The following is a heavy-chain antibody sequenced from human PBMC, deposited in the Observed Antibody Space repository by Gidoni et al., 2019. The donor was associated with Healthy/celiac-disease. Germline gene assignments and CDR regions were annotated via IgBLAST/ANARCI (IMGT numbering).Heavy chain of an antibody. V-gene: IGHV3-30*04. CDR2: ISYDGSNK. CDR1: GFTFSSYA. Sequence: QVQLVESGGGVVQPGRSLRLSCDASGFTFSSYAMHWVRQAQGKGLEWVAVISYDGSNKYYADSVKGRFTISRDNSKNTLYLQMNSLRAEDTAVYYCARDGGYSGYGDAFDIWGQGTMVTVSS. D-gene: IGHD5-12*01. J-gene: IGHJ3*02. CDR3: ARDGGYSGYGDAFDI.